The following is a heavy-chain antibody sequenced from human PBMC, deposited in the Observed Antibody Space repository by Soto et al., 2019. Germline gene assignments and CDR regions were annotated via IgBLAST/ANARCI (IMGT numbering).Heavy chain of an antibody. CDR2: ISHDGYNE. V-gene: IGHV3-30*18. J-gene: IGHJ4*02. CDR3: AKERMEQYQLLPFCGY. D-gene: IGHD2-2*01. Sequence: CMRLSCAASGFTLSSPGMRWLRQAAGKGLEWVTVISHDGYNEYYADSVKGRFTSSRDNSKNTLDLQMKSLRAEDTAVYYCAKERMEQYQLLPFCGYWGQGTLVTFSS. CDR1: GFTLSSPG.